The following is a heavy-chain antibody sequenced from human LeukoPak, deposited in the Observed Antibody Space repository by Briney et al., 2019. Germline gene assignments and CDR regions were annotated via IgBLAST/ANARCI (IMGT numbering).Heavy chain of an antibody. CDR1: GYTFTGYY. CDR3: ARVDLLWFGELQFDY. J-gene: IGHJ4*02. V-gene: IGHV1-2*02. CDR2: INPNSGGT. Sequence: ASVKVSFKASGYTFTGYYMHWVRQAPGQGLEWMGWINPNSGGTNYAQKFQGRVTMTRDTSISTAYMELSRLRSDDTAVYYCARVDLLWFGELQFDYWGQGTLVTVSS. D-gene: IGHD3-10*01.